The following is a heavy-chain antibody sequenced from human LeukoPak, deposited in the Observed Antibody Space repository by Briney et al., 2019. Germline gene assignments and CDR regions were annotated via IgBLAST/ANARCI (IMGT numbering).Heavy chain of an antibody. CDR1: GYTLTELS. CDR3: ATFFGEITIDAFDI. J-gene: IGHJ3*02. D-gene: IGHD3-10*01. V-gene: IGHV1-24*01. CDR2: FDPEDGET. Sequence: ASVKVSCKVSGYTLTELSMHWVRQAPGKGLEWMGVFDPEDGETIYAQKFQGRVTMTEDTSTDTAYMELSSLRSEDTAVYYCATFFGEITIDAFDIWGQGTMVTVSS.